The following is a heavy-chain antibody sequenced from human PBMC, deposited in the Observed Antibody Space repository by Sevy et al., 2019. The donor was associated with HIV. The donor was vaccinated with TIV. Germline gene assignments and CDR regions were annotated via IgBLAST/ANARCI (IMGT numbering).Heavy chain of an antibody. Sequence: GGSLRLSCAASGFTFSSYSMNWVRQAPGKGLEWVSYISSSSTIYYADSVKGRFTISRDNAKNSLYLQMNSLRDEDTAVYYCARGGYYGFLSDYWGQGTLVTVSS. CDR3: ARGGYYGFLSDY. CDR1: GFTFSSYS. CDR2: ISSSSTI. D-gene: IGHD3-3*01. V-gene: IGHV3-48*02. J-gene: IGHJ4*02.